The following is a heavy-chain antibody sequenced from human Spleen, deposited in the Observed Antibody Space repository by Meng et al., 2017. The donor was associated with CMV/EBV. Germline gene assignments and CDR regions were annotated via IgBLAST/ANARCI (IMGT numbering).Heavy chain of an antibody. CDR3: AKIAASDY. Sequence: GGSLRLSCAASGFIFSNFGMHWVRQAPGKGLEWVAFIRYDGSNKYYADSVKGRFTISRDNSKNTLYLQMNSLRAEDTAVYYCAKIAASDYWGQGTLVTVSS. CDR2: IRYDGSNK. V-gene: IGHV3-30*02. J-gene: IGHJ4*02. D-gene: IGHD6-25*01. CDR1: GFIFSNFG.